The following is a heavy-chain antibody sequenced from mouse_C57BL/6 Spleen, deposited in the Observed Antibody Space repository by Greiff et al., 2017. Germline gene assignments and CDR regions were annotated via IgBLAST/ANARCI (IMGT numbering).Heavy chain of an antibody. J-gene: IGHJ2*01. D-gene: IGHD2-3*01. CDR3: ARPGDGYYGFDY. Sequence: QVQLQQPGAELVKPGASVKMSCKASGYTFTSYWITWVKQRPGQGLEWIGDIYPGSGSTNYNEKFKSKATLTVDTSSSTAYMQLSSLTSEDSAVYYCARPGDGYYGFDYWGQGTTLTVSS. V-gene: IGHV1-55*01. CDR1: GYTFTSYW. CDR2: IYPGSGST.